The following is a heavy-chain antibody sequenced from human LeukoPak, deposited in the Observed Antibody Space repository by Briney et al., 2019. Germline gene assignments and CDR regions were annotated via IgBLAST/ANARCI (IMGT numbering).Heavy chain of an antibody. J-gene: IGHJ4*02. CDR3: ARGGGTGPFDY. V-gene: IGHV4-4*07. CDR2: IYTSGST. D-gene: IGHD3/OR15-3a*01. Sequence: SETLSLTCTDSGDSISSYYWSWIRQPAGKGLEWIGRIYTSGSTNYNPSLKSRVTMSVNTSKNQFSLKLSSVTAADTAVYYCARGGGTGPFDYWGQGTLVTVSS. CDR1: GDSISSYY.